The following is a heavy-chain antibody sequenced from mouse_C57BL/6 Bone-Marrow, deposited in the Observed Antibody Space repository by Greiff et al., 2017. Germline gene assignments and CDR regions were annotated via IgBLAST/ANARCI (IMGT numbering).Heavy chain of an antibody. V-gene: IGHV10-1*01. J-gene: IGHJ3*01. CDR3: VRHDYGSYAMDY. CDR1: GFSFNTYA. D-gene: IGHD1-1*01. Sequence: EVQLVESGGGLVQPKGSLKLSCAASGFSFNTYAMNWVRQAPGKGLEWVARIRSKSNNYATYYADSVKDRFTISRDDSESMLYLQMNNLKTEDTAMYYCVRHDYGSYAMDYWGQGTLVTVSA. CDR2: IRSKSNNYAT.